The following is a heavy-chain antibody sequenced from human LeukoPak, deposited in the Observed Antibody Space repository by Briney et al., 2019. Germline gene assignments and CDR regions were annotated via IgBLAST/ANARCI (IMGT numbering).Heavy chain of an antibody. V-gene: IGHV4-30-2*01. D-gene: IGHD3-22*01. CDR1: GGSISSGGYS. J-gene: IGHJ3*02. CDR3: ARGIKSGYYVPLDAFDI. Sequence: PSETLSLTCAVSGGSISSGGYSWSWIRQPPGKDLEWIGFIYHSGSTYYNPSLKSRVTISVDRSKNQFSLKLSSVTAADTAMYYCARGIKSGYYVPLDAFDIWGQGTVVTVSS. CDR2: IYHSGST.